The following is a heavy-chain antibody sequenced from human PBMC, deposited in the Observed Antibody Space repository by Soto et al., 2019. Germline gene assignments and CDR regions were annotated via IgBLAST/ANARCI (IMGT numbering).Heavy chain of an antibody. CDR2: IIPISGAA. CDR1: GGTFSDYV. CDR3: ARTMTRTLVPHSDF. Sequence: GASVTVSCKASGGTFSDYVVNWVRQAPGQGLEWMGRIIPISGAAXYAQKFQGRVTITADKSTSTSYLELSSLRSEDTAVYYCARTMTRTLVPHSDFSGHGTPVNAAS. J-gene: IGHJ4*01. V-gene: IGHV1-69*06. D-gene: IGHD1-7*01.